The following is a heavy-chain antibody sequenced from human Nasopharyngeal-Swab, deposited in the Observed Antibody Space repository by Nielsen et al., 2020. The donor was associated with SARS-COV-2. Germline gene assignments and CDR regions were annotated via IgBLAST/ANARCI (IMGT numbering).Heavy chain of an antibody. D-gene: IGHD3-3*01. CDR2: ISSSSSYT. Sequence: GESLKISCAASGFTFSDYYMSWIRQAPGKGLEWVSYISSSSSYTNYADSVKGRFTISRDNAKNSLYLQMNSLRAEDTAVYYCARERGLRFLEWLSLWDGMDVWGQGTTVPSP. CDR3: ARERGLRFLEWLSLWDGMDV. V-gene: IGHV3-11*05. CDR1: GFTFSDYY. J-gene: IGHJ6*02.